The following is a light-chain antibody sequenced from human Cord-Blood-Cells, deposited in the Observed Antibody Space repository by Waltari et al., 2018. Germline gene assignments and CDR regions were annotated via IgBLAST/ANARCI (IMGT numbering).Light chain of an antibody. Sequence: SVLTQPPSVSGAPRQQVTFSCPGCSSKIVAGYDVPWYQQLPTTAPKLLIYGNSNRPSGLPVLFSGSKCGSSVSLAISGRQSEDEADYNCQSYESSQGVVFGGRTKLTVL. V-gene: IGLV1-40*01. J-gene: IGLJ2*01. CDR3: QSYESSQGVV. CDR1: SSKIVAGYD. CDR2: GNS.